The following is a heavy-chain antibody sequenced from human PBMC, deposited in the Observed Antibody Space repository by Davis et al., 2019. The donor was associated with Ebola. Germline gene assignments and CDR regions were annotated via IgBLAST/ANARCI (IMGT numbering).Heavy chain of an antibody. Sequence: GGSLRLSCAASGFTFSDYYMSWIRQAPGKGLEWVSYISSSSSYTNYADSVKGRFTISRDNAKNSLYLQMNSLRAEDTAVYYCARDHTTTYSYHYYGMDVWGQGTTVTVSS. J-gene: IGHJ6*02. CDR3: ARDHTTTYSYHYYGMDV. D-gene: IGHD1-26*01. CDR2: ISSSSSYT. V-gene: IGHV3-11*06. CDR1: GFTFSDYY.